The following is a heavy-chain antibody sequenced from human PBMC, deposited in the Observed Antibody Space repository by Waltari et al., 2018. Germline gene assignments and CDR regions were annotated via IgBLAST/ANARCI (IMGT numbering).Heavy chain of an antibody. V-gene: IGHV3-30*02. CDR3: AKKVEEWRAFHI. CDR1: GFTFSSYG. D-gene: IGHD3-3*01. J-gene: IGHJ3*02. CDR2: IRYDGSNK. Sequence: QVQLVESGGGVVQPGGSLRLSCAASGFTFSSYGMHWVRQAPGKGLEWVAFIRYDGSNKYYADSVKGRFTISRDNSKNTLYLQMNSLRAEDTAIYYCAKKVEEWRAFHIWGQGTMVTVSS.